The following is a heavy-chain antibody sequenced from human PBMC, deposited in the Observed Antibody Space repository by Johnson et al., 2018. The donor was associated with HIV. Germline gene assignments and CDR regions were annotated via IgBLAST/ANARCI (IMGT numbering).Heavy chain of an antibody. J-gene: IGHJ3*02. CDR1: GFTFADYG. V-gene: IGHV3-20*04. D-gene: IGHD3-10*01. Sequence: VQLVESGGGVVRPGGSLRLSCAASGFTFADYGMSWVRQAPWKGLEWVSGINWHGGSTGYAVSVKVRFTISRDNAKNSLYLQMNSLRAEDTALYYCARVRARGVKHAFDIWGQGTMVTVSS. CDR2: INWHGGST. CDR3: ARVRARGVKHAFDI.